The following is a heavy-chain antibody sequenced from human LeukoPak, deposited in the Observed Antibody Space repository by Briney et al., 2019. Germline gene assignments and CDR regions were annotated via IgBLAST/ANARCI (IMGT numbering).Heavy chain of an antibody. CDR1: GFTFSSYA. CDR3: ARSLEYSSSSQGY. Sequence: GGSLRLSCAASGFTFSSYAMHWVRQAPGKGLEWVAVISCDGSNKYYADSVKGRFTISRDNSKNTLYLQMNSLRAEDTAVYYCARSLEYSSSSQGYWGQGTLVTVSS. J-gene: IGHJ4*02. CDR2: ISCDGSNK. D-gene: IGHD6-6*01. V-gene: IGHV3-30-3*01.